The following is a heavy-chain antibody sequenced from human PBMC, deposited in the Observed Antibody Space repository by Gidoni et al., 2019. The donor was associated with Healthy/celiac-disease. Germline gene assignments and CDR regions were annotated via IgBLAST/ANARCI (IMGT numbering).Heavy chain of an antibody. CDR1: GGTFSSYA. V-gene: IGHV1-69*04. J-gene: IGHJ5*02. CDR3: ARGYCSSTSCYWFDP. D-gene: IGHD2-2*01. Sequence: QVQLVQSGAEVTKPGSSVKVSCKASGGTFSSYAISWVRQAPGQGLEWMGRIIPILGIANYAQKFQGRVTITADKSTSTAYMELSSLRSEDTAVYYCARGYCSSTSCYWFDPWGQGTLVTVSS. CDR2: IIPILGIA.